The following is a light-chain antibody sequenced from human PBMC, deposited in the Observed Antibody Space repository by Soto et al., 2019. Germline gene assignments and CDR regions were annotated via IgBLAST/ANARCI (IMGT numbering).Light chain of an antibody. Sequence: EIVLTQSPGTVSLSPGERATLSCRASQSISSSYLAWYQQKPGQAPRLLFYGASSRATGIPDRFSGSGSGTDFTLTISRLEPDDFAVYYCQQYGSSLPWTFGQGTKVEIK. CDR3: QQYGSSLPWT. CDR1: QSISSSY. CDR2: GAS. J-gene: IGKJ1*01. V-gene: IGKV3-20*01.